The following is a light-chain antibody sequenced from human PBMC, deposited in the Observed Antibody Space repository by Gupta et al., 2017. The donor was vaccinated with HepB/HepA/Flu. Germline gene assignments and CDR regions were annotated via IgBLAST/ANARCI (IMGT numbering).Light chain of an antibody. CDR2: GAS. V-gene: IGKV3-20*01. CDR3: LQDASSPLT. Sequence: EIVLTQSPGTLSLSPGERATLSCRASQSVSSSYLAWYQQKPGQAPRLLIYGASSRATGIPDRFSGSGSGTDFTLTISRLEPEDFAVYYCLQDASSPLTFGRGTKVEIK. J-gene: IGKJ1*01. CDR1: QSVSSSY.